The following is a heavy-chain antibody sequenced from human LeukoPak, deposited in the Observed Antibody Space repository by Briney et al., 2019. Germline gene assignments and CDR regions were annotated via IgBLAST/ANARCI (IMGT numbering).Heavy chain of an antibody. CDR2: ISYDGSNK. CDR3: ARADSSGWYTFLY. Sequence: GGSLRLFCAASGFTFSSYSIHWVRQAPGKGLEWVAVISYDGSNKYYADSVKGRFTISRDNSKNTLYLQMNSLRTEDTAVYYCARADSSGWYTFLYWGQGTLVIVSS. V-gene: IGHV3-30-3*01. J-gene: IGHJ4*02. D-gene: IGHD6-19*01. CDR1: GFTFSSYS.